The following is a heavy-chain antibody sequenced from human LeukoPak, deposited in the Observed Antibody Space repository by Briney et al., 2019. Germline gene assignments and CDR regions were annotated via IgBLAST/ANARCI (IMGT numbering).Heavy chain of an antibody. CDR3: AGQKDPRPIDY. J-gene: IGHJ4*02. CDR1: GYTFIAYY. CDR2: INPSSGGT. V-gene: IGHV1-2*02. Sequence: ASVKVSCRASGYTFIAYYMHWVRQAPGHGLEWMGWINPSSGGTNYAQKFQGRVTMTRDTSISTAYMELSELRSDDTAVYYCAGQKDPRPIDYWGQGTLITVSS.